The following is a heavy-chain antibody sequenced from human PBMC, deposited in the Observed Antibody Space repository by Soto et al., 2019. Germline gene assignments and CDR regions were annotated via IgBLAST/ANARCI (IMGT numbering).Heavy chain of an antibody. D-gene: IGHD2-2*01. CDR1: CGSMRSYY. CDR2: IHDSGIT. V-gene: IGHV4-59*01. Sequence: SETLSLTCRVSCGSMRSYYWSWIRQPPGKGLEWIGYIHDSGITDYNPSLKSRATISIDTFRNQISLNLHSVTAADTAVYYCAREYAFSSDYWGQGTVVTVSS. J-gene: IGHJ4*02. CDR3: AREYAFSSDY.